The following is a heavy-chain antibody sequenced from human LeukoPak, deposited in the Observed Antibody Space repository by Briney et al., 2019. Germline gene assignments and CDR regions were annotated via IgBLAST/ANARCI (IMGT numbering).Heavy chain of an antibody. CDR1: GYTFTGYY. CDR3: ARDQSAWGGDCYPFDY. D-gene: IGHD2-21*02. J-gene: IGHJ4*02. Sequence: ASVKVSCKASGYTFTGYYMHWVRQAPGQGLEWMGRINPNSGGTNYAQKFQGRVTMTRDTSISTAYMELSRLRSDDTAVYYCARDQSAWGGDCYPFDYWGQGTLVTVSS. CDR2: INPNSGGT. V-gene: IGHV1-2*06.